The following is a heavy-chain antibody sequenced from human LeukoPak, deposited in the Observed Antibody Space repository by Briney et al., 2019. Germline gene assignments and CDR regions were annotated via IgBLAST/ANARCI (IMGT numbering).Heavy chain of an antibody. CDR1: GFTFNNHG. Sequence: GRPLRLSCAASGFTFNNHGMHWVRQAPGKGLEWVAVIWYDGSNKFYADSVKGRFTIYRDNSKNTLYLQMNSLRVEDTAVYYCVRDRSDSYLDFWGQGALVTVSS. D-gene: IGHD2-21*02. CDR2: IWYDGSNK. CDR3: VRDRSDSYLDF. V-gene: IGHV3-33*01. J-gene: IGHJ4*02.